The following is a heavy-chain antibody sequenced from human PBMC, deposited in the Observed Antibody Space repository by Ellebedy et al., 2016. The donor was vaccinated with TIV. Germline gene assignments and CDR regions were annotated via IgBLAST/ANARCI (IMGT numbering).Heavy chain of an antibody. CDR1: GFPFDSYV. D-gene: IGHD5/OR15-5a*01. J-gene: IGHJ4*02. Sequence: PGGSLRLSCAASGFPFDSYVMNRVRQAPGKGLEWVALISYDGSNKYFADSVQGRFTISRDNSQNTLYLLMNSLRGDDTAIYYCARALNHVDTVSTATLDCWGQGTLVTVSS. CDR2: ISYDGSNK. CDR3: ARALNHVDTVSTATLDC. V-gene: IGHV3-30*04.